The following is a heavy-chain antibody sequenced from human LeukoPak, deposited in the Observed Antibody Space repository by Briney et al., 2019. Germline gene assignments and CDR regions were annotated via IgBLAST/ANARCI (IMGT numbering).Heavy chain of an antibody. J-gene: IGHJ3*02. Sequence: SETLSLTCTVSGYSISSGYYWGWIRQPPGKGLVWIGSIYHSGSTYYNPSLKSRVTISVDTSKNQFSLKLSSVTAADTAVYYCARATPGYSSGWYEGPEAFDIWGQGTMVTVSS. CDR2: IYHSGST. CDR3: ARATPGYSSGWYEGPEAFDI. D-gene: IGHD6-19*01. V-gene: IGHV4-38-2*02. CDR1: GYSISSGYY.